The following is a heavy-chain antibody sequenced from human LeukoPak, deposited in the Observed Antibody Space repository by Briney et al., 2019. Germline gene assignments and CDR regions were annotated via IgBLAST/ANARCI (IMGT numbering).Heavy chain of an antibody. J-gene: IGHJ4*02. V-gene: IGHV3-48*04. CDR3: ASFGGPGRFGELLLISAQFDY. D-gene: IGHD3-10*01. CDR2: ISSSSSTI. CDR1: ELSFSSYG. Sequence: GGSLRLSCVASELSFSSYGMNWVRQAPGKGLEWVSYISSSSSTIYYADSVQGRFTISRDNAKNSLYLQMNGLRAEDTAVYYCASFGGPGRFGELLLISAQFDYWGQGTLVTVSS.